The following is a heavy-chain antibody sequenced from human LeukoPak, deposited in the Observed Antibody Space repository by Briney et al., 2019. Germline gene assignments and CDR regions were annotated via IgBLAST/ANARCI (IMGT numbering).Heavy chain of an antibody. CDR2: INSDGSST. D-gene: IGHD3-22*01. V-gene: IGHV3-74*01. J-gene: IGHJ4*02. CDR3: ARGRSSARGNDY. Sequence: GGSLRLSCAASGFTFSSYWMHWVRHAAGKGLVWVSRINSDGSSTSYADSVKGRFTISRDNAKNTLYLQMNSLRAEDTAVYYCARGRSSARGNDYWGQGTLVTVSS. CDR1: GFTFSSYW.